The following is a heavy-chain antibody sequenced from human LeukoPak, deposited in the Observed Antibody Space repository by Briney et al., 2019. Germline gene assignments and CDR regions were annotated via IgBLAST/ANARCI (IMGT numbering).Heavy chain of an antibody. V-gene: IGHV6-1*01. CDR2: TYYRSKWYN. Sequence: SQTLSLTCAISGDSVSSNSAAWNWIRQSPSRGLEWLGRTYYRSKWYNDYAVSVESRITINPDTSKNQFSLQLNSVTPEDTAVYYCAREGGITIFGVVIIPVTFWFDPWGQGTLVTVSS. D-gene: IGHD3-3*01. CDR3: AREGGITIFGVVIIPVTFWFDP. J-gene: IGHJ5*02. CDR1: GDSVSSNSAA.